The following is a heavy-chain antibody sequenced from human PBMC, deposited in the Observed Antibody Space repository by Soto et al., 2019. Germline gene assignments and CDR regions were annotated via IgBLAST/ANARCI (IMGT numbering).Heavy chain of an antibody. CDR3: AKDIGHFDGLVDF. CDR1: GFTFSNYA. Sequence: EVQLLESGGGLVQPGGSLRLSCAASGFTFSNYAMTWVRQAPGKGLEWVSAMSGSGGSTYYADSVRGRFTMSRDSFKNTVYLEMNSVRAEDTAVYYCAKDIGHFDGLVDFWGQGTQVTVSS. J-gene: IGHJ4*02. D-gene: IGHD3-9*01. CDR2: MSGSGGST. V-gene: IGHV3-23*01.